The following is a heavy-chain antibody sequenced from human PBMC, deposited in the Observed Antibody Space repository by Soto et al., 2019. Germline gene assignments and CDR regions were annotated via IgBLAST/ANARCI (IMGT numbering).Heavy chain of an antibody. D-gene: IGHD1-1*01. CDR1: GYTFSDYY. J-gene: IGHJ4*02. Sequence: ASVKVSCKASGYTFSDYYIHWVRQAPGQGLEWMGRINPNSGGTKYAPKFQGGVTMTRDTSITTAYMELSRLRSGDTAVYYCAREPATAKPEGVDFWGQGTLVTVSS. V-gene: IGHV1-2*06. CDR2: INPNSGGT. CDR3: AREPATAKPEGVDF.